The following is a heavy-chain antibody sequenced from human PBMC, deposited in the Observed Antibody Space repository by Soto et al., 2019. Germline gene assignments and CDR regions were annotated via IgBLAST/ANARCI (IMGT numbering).Heavy chain of an antibody. CDR3: ARDPDTDGETTLLDX. D-gene: IGHD3-3*01. CDR2: ITISSRHM. CDR1: GFTFSRYS. J-gene: IGHJ5*02. Sequence: SLRLSCASSGFTFSRYSMYLVRQAPGKGLEWVSSITISSRHMFYAESVKGRFTISRDNAKNSLYLQMSSLRLEDTAVYYCARDPDTDGETTLLDXWGQGTLVTVSX. V-gene: IGHV3-21*01.